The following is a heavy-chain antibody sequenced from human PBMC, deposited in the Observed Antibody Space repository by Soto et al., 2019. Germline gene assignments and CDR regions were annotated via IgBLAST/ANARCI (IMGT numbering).Heavy chain of an antibody. J-gene: IGHJ6*02. CDR3: ARSPRVAVVPIYYYGVDV. CDR2: IYNSGST. V-gene: IGHV4-31*03. Sequence: SETLSLTCTVSGGSVSSSDYYWSWIRQHPGKGLEWIGYIYNSGSTYYNPSLKSRVTISVDTSKNHFSLKLSSVTAADTAVYFCARSPRVAVVPIYYYGVDVWGQGTTVTVSS. D-gene: IGHD2-2*01. CDR1: GGSVSSSDYY.